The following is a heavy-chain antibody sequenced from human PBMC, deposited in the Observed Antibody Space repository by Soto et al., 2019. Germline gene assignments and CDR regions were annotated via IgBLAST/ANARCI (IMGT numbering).Heavy chain of an antibody. CDR3: AKDRGSGSYAANYYYYGMDV. J-gene: IGHJ6*02. V-gene: IGHV3-11*01. CDR2: IIKDSGSAI. Sequence: GGSLRLSCAASGFIFRDWFMSWIRQAPGKGLEWILYIIKDSGSAIGYADPVKGRFTISRDNAKTSLYLQMNSLRAEDTALYYCAKDRGSGSYAANYYYYGMDVWGQGTTVTVSS. D-gene: IGHD3-10*01. CDR1: GFIFRDWF.